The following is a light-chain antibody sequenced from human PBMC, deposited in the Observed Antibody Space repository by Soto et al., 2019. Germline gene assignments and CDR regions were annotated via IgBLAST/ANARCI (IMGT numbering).Light chain of an antibody. V-gene: IGLV2-14*01. Sequence: QSVLTQPASVSGSPGQSITISCTGTSSDVGGYNYVSWYQQHPGKAPKLTIYDVSNRPSGVSNRFSGSKSGNTASLTISGLQAEDEADYYCSSYTSSSTPLYVFGNGTKVTVL. CDR1: SSDVGGYNY. CDR2: DVS. CDR3: SSYTSSSTPLYV. J-gene: IGLJ1*01.